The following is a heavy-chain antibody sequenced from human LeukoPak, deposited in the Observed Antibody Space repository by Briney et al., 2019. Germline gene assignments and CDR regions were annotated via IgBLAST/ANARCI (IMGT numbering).Heavy chain of an antibody. V-gene: IGHV3-21*01. J-gene: IGHJ5*02. CDR2: ISSSSSYI. D-gene: IGHD6-13*01. CDR1: GFTFSSYS. Sequence: GGSLRLSCAASGFTFSSYSMNWVRQAPGKGLEWVSSISSSSSYIYYADSVKGRFTISRDNAKNSLYLQMNSLRAEDTAVYYCARRGGRIAAAGFYWFDPWGQGTLVTVSS. CDR3: ARRGGRIAAAGFYWFDP.